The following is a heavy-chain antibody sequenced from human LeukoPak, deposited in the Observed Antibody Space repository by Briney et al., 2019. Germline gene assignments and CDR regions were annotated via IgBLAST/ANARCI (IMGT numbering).Heavy chain of an antibody. CDR2: ISGSGGST. Sequence: PGGSLRLSCAASGFTFSSYAMSWVRQAPGKGLEWVSAISGSGGSTYYADSVKGRFTISRDNSKNTLHLQMNSLRAEDTAVYYCAKVFRSGSIQGMDVWGQGTTVTVSS. CDR3: AKVFRSGSIQGMDV. J-gene: IGHJ6*02. D-gene: IGHD3-10*01. CDR1: GFTFSSYA. V-gene: IGHV3-23*01.